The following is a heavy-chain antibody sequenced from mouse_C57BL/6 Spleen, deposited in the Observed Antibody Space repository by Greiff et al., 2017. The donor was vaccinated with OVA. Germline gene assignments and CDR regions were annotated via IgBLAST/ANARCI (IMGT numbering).Heavy chain of an antibody. J-gene: IGHJ1*03. V-gene: IGHV1-82*01. CDR1: GYAFSSSW. CDR2: IYPGDGDT. CDR3: ARFYDGYYEYFDV. Sequence: VQLQQSGPELVKPGASVKISCKASGYAFSSSWMNWVKQRPGKGLEWIGRIYPGDGDTNYNGKFKGKATLTADKSSSTAYMQLSSLTSEDSAVYFCARFYDGYYEYFDVWGTGTTVTVSS. D-gene: IGHD2-3*01.